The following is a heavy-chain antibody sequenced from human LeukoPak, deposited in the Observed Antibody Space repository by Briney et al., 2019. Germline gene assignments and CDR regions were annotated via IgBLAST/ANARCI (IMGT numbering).Heavy chain of an antibody. CDR3: ANTVDSSGYFYYFDY. Sequence: SETLSLTCIVSGGSISSYYWSWIRQSPGKGLEWIGYISYSGGANYNPSLKSRVTISVDTSKNQFSLKLSSVTAADTAVYYCANTVDSSGYFYYFDYWGQGTLVTVSS. V-gene: IGHV4-59*01. D-gene: IGHD3-22*01. CDR2: ISYSGGA. CDR1: GGSISSYY. J-gene: IGHJ4*02.